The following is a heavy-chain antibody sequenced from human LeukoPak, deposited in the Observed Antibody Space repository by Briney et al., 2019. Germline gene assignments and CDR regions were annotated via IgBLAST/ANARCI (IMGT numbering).Heavy chain of an antibody. CDR3: ARDPSSGHFDY. Sequence: PGGSLRLSCAASGFTFSSYGMHWVRQAPGKGLEWVAVIWYDGSNKYYADSVKGRFTISRGNSKNTLYLQMNSLRAEDTAVYYCARDPSSGHFDYWGQGTLVTVSS. J-gene: IGHJ4*02. D-gene: IGHD6-25*01. V-gene: IGHV3-33*01. CDR1: GFTFSSYG. CDR2: IWYDGSNK.